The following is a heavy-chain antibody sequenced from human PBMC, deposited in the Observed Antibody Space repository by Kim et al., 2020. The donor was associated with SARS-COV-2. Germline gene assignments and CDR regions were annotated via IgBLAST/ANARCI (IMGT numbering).Heavy chain of an antibody. D-gene: IGHD6-13*01. CDR3: ARGRGLYSSSWTVPFDY. J-gene: IGHJ4*02. CDR1: GFTFSSYG. V-gene: IGHV3-33*01. CDR2: IWYDGSNK. Sequence: GGSLRLSCAASGFTFSSYGMHWVRQAPGKGLEWVAVIWYDGSNKYYADSVKGRFTISRDNSKNTLYLQMNSLRAEDTAVYYCARGRGLYSSSWTVPFDYWGQGTLVTVSS.